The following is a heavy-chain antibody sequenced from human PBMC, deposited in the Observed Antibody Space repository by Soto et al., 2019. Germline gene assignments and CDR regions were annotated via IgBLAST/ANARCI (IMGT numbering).Heavy chain of an antibody. J-gene: IGHJ6*03. D-gene: IGHD4-17*01. V-gene: IGHV4-31*01. CDR2: IYYSGST. CDR1: GGSISSDGHY. Sequence: QVQLQESGPGLVKPSQTLSLTCTVSGGSISSDGHYWSWIRQHPGKGLEWIGYIYYSGSTYYNPSLKSQFTISADTSKNQFSLKLSSMAAADTAVYYCARLMGVGYGDPYMDVWGKGTTVTVSS. CDR3: ARLMGVGYGDPYMDV.